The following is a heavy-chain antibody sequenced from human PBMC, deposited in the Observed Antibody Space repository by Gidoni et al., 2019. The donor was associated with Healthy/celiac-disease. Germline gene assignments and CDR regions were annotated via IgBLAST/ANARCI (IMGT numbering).Heavy chain of an antibody. D-gene: IGHD4-17*01. V-gene: IGHV3-48*02. CDR2: ISSSSSTI. CDR1: GFTFSSYS. Sequence: EVQLVESGGGLVQPGGSLRLSCAASGFTFSSYSMNWVRQAPGKGLEWVSYISSSSSTIYYADSVKGRFTISRDNAKNSLYLQMNSLRDEDTAVYYCARVTYDYGDPVCFDYWGQGTLVTVSS. CDR3: ARVTYDYGDPVCFDY. J-gene: IGHJ4*02.